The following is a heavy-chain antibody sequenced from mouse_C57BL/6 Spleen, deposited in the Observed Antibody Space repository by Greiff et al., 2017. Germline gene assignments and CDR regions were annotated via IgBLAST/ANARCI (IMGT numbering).Heavy chain of an antibody. CDR2: IDPENGDT. Sequence: EVQLQQSGAELVRPGASVKLSCTASGFNIKDDYMHWVKQRPEQGLEWIGWIDPENGDTEYASKFQGKATITADTSSNTAYLQLSSLTSEYTAVYYCTVYYSNSAWFAYWGQGTLVTVSA. D-gene: IGHD2-5*01. J-gene: IGHJ3*01. CDR3: TVYYSNSAWFAY. CDR1: GFNIKDDY. V-gene: IGHV14-4*01.